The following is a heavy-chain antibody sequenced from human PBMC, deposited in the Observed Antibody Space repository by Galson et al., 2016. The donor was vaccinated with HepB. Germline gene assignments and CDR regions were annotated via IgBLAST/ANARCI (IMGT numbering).Heavy chain of an antibody. CDR3: ARLDGPIMFNSGFEY. J-gene: IGHJ4*02. D-gene: IGHD3/OR15-3a*01. V-gene: IGHV5-51*01. CDR1: GYRFTSNW. Sequence: QSGAEVKKPGESLKISCKGSGYRFTSNWIAWVRQRPGKGLEWMGIIYPGDSDIRYSPSFQGQVTISADKSINTAYLQWSSLKAPDTAMYYCARLDGPIMFNSGFEYWGQGTLVTVS. CDR2: IYPGDSDI.